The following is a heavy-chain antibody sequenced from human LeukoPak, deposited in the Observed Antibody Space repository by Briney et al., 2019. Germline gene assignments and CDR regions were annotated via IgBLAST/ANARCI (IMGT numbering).Heavy chain of an antibody. CDR1: GGSISSYY. CDR3: ASTGIAAAGTRISFDY. V-gene: IGHV4-59*01. J-gene: IGHJ4*02. Sequence: PSETLSLTCTVSGGSISSYYWSWIRQPPGKGLEWIGYIYYSGSTNYNPSLKSRVTISVDTSKNQFSLKLSSVTAADTAVYYCASTGIAAAGTRISFDYWGQGTLVTVSS. CDR2: IYYSGST. D-gene: IGHD6-13*01.